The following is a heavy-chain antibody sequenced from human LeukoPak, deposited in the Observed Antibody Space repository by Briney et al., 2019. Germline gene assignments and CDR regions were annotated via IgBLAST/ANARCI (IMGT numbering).Heavy chain of an antibody. CDR1: GGSISSSSYY. CDR2: IYYSGST. D-gene: IGHD2-15*01. Sequence: SETLSLTCTVSGGSISSSSYYWGWIRQPPGKGLEWIGSIYYSGSTYYNSSLKSRVTISVDTSKNQFSLKLSSVTAADTAVYYCARREVVVAATHFDYWGQGTLVTVSS. CDR3: ARREVVVAATHFDY. V-gene: IGHV4-39*01. J-gene: IGHJ4*02.